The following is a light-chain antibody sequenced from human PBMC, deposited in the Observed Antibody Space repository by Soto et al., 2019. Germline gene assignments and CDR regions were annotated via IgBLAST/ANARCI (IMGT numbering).Light chain of an antibody. CDR2: EVS. J-gene: IGLJ1*01. V-gene: IGLV2-8*01. Sequence: QSVLTQPPSASGSPGQSVTISCTGTRSDVGGYYYVSWYQQHPGKAPKLMIYEVSKRPSGVPDRFSGSKSGNTASLTVSGLQAEDEADYYCSSYAGTNTPYVFGTGTKVTVL. CDR3: SSYAGTNTPYV. CDR1: RSDVGGYYY.